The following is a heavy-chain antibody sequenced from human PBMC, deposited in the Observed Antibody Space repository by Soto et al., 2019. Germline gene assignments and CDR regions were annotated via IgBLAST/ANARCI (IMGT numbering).Heavy chain of an antibody. J-gene: IGHJ6*02. CDR2: ISSSSSTI. V-gene: IGHV3-48*02. CDR1: GFTFSSYS. D-gene: IGHD2-2*01. CDR3: AREGGVDIVVVPAAMKSGDYYYYGMDV. Sequence: GGSLRLSCAASGFTFSSYSMNWVRQAPGKGLEWVSYISSSSSTIYYADSVKGRFTISRDNAKNSRYLQMNSLRDEDTAVYYCAREGGVDIVVVPAAMKSGDYYYYGMDVWGQGTTVTVSS.